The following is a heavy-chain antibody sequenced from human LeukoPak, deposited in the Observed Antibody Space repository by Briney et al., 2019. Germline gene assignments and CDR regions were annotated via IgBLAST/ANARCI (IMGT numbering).Heavy chain of an antibody. CDR1: RFTFSSYA. V-gene: IGHV3-23*01. CDR2: ISGSGGST. D-gene: IGHD5-24*01. Sequence: GGSLRLSCAASRFTFSSYAMNWVRQAPGKGLEWVTAISGSGGSTYYADSVKGRFTISRDNSKNTLYLQMNRLRAEDTAVYYCAKDLEMATREVRVFYWGQGTLVTVSS. CDR3: AKDLEMATREVRVFY. J-gene: IGHJ4*02.